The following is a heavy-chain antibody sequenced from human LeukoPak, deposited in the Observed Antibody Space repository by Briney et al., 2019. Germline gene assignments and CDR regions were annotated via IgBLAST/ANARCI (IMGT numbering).Heavy chain of an antibody. D-gene: IGHD4-17*01. V-gene: IGHV3-21*01. CDR3: ARFRSTVTTPFDY. CDR1: GFTFSSYS. CDR2: ISSSSSYI. Sequence: GGSLRLSCAASGFTFSSYSMNWVRQAPGKGLEWVSSISSSSSYIYYADSVKGRFTISRDNAKNSLYLQMNSLRAEDTAVYYCARFRSTVTTPFDYWAREPWSPSPQ. J-gene: IGHJ4*02.